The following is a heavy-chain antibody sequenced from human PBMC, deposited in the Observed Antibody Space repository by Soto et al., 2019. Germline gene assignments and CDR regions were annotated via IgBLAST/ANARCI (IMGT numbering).Heavy chain of an antibody. CDR2: INAGNGNT. Sequence: ASVKVSCKASGYTFTSYAMHWVRQAPGQRLEWMGWINAGNGNTKYSQKFQGRVTITRDTSASTAYMELSSLRSEDTAVYYCARVWYSSSSINYYGMDVWGQGTTVTV. V-gene: IGHV1-3*01. D-gene: IGHD6-6*01. J-gene: IGHJ6*02. CDR3: ARVWYSSSSINYYGMDV. CDR1: GYTFTSYA.